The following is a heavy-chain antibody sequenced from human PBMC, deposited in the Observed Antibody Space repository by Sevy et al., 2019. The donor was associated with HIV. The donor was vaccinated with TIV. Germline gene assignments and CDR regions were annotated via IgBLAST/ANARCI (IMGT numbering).Heavy chain of an antibody. CDR1: GFSFSSYS. CDR3: ARDDHWAFDY. Sequence: GGSLRRSCVTSGFSFSSYSMNWVRQAPGKGLEWVSYISSSSGTIRYADSVKGRLTISRDNAKNSLFLQMNSLRAEDTAVDYCARDDHWAFDYWGQGALVTVSS. D-gene: IGHD7-27*01. J-gene: IGHJ4*02. CDR2: ISSSSGTI. V-gene: IGHV3-48*01.